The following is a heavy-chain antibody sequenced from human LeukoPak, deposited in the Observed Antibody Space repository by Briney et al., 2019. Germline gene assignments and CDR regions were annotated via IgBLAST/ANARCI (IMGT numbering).Heavy chain of an antibody. D-gene: IGHD3-22*01. CDR2: IYTSGST. CDR3: ARHTYYYDSSGPLAD. V-gene: IGHV4-4*09. J-gene: IGHJ4*02. CDR1: GGSISSYY. Sequence: SETLSLTCTVSGGSISSYYWSWIRQPPGKGLGWIGYIYTSGSTNYSPSLKSRVTISVDTSKNQFSLKLSSVTAADTAVYYCARHTYYYDSSGPLADWGQGTLVTVSS.